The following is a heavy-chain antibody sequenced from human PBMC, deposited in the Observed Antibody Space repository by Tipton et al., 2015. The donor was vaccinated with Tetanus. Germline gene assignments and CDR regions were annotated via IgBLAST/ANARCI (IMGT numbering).Heavy chain of an antibody. J-gene: IGHJ4*02. CDR2: IYYSGST. CDR1: GGSVSSGSYY. Sequence: TLSLTCTVSGGSVSSGSYYWSWIRQPPGKGLEWIGYIYYSGSTNYNPSLKSRVTISVDTSKNQFSLKLSSVTAADTAVYYCARDDRGTGTGGLVDYWGQGTLVTVSS. D-gene: IGHD1-7*01. V-gene: IGHV4-61*01. CDR3: ARDDRGTGTGGLVDY.